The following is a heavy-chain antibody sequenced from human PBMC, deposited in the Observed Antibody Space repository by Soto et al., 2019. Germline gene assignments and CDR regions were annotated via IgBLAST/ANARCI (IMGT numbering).Heavy chain of an antibody. D-gene: IGHD5-12*01. CDR1: GGSISSYY. V-gene: IGHV4-59*01. J-gene: IGHJ3*02. CDR3: ARDTRDGYNGDAFDI. Sequence: PSETLSLTCTVSGGSISSYYWSWIRQPPGKGLEWIGYIYYSGSTNYNPSLKSRVTISVDTSKNQFSLKLSSVTAADTAVYYCARDTRDGYNGDAFDIWGQGTMVTVSS. CDR2: IYYSGST.